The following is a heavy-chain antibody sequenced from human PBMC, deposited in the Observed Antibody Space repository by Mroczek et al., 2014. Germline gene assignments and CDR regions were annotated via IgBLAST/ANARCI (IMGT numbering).Heavy chain of an antibody. J-gene: IGHJ6*02. D-gene: IGHD2-2*01. V-gene: IGHV3-11*01. CDR3: AAGVVPAGPIRDYGMDV. CDR1: GFTFSDYY. Sequence: QVQLVQSGGGLVKPGGSLRLSCAASGFTFSDYYMSWIRQAPGKGLEWVSYISSSGSTIYYADSVKGRFTISRDNAKNSLYLQMDSLRAEDTAVYYCAAGVVPAGPIRDYGMDVWGQGTTVTVSS. CDR2: ISSSGSTI.